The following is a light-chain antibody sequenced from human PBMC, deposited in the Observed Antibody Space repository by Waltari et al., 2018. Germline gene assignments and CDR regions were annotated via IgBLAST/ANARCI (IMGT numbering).Light chain of an antibody. Sequence: NFMLAQPHSVSESPGKTVTVSCPRSSGSIASNYVQWHQQRPGSAPTTVIYGDDQRPSGVPDRFSGSIDISSNSASLSISGLKTEDEADYYCQSYDSNNPWVFGGGTKLTVL. V-gene: IGLV6-57*03. J-gene: IGLJ3*02. CDR2: GDD. CDR3: QSYDSNNPWV. CDR1: SGSIASNY.